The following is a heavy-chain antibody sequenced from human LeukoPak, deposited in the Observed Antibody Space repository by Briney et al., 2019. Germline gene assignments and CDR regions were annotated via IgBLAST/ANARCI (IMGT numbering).Heavy chain of an antibody. CDR1: GYTFTNYD. Sequence: ASVKVSCKASGYTFTNYDINWVRQATGQGLEWMGWMNPNSGNTGYAQNFQGRVTVTRNTSISTAYMELSSLRSEDMAVYYCARGEAATGYFDYWGQGTLVTVSS. J-gene: IGHJ4*02. V-gene: IGHV1-8*03. CDR2: MNPNSGNT. D-gene: IGHD6-25*01. CDR3: ARGEAATGYFDY.